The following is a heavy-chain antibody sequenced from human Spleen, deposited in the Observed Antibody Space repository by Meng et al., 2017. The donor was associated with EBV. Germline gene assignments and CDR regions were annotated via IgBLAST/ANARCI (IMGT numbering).Heavy chain of an antibody. J-gene: IGHJ4*02. V-gene: IGHV4-34*01. CDR1: GGSFSSYY. CDR2: INQSGSI. Sequence: QVQLQQWGAGLLKSSETLALTCAVSGGSFSSYYWSWIRQPPGKGLEWIGEINQSGSIYYNPSLMGRVNISGDTSRNQFSLKLISVTAADTAVYYCARGPYYEWGQGTLVTVSS. D-gene: IGHD1-26*01. CDR3: ARGPYYE.